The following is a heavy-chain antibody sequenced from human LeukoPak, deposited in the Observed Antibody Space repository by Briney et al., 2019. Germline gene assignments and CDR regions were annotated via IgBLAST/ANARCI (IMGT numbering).Heavy chain of an antibody. Sequence: ASVKVSCKASGYTYTSYGINWVRQAPGQGLEWMGWIRAYNGNTNYAQKFQGRVTMTRDTSISTAYMELSRLRSDDTAVYYCARDRSGITSEWFDPWGQGTLVTVSS. CDR3: ARDRSGITSEWFDP. J-gene: IGHJ5*02. CDR2: IRAYNGNT. CDR1: GYTYTSYG. V-gene: IGHV1-18*01. D-gene: IGHD1-20*01.